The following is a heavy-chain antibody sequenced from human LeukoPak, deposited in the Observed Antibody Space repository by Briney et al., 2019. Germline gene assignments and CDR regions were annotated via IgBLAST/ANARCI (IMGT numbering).Heavy chain of an antibody. D-gene: IGHD1-26*01. CDR3: ASTPGGSYYYFDY. Sequence: SETLSLTCTVSGGSISSYYWSWIRQPPGKGLEYIGYIFYTGSTNYNPSLKSRVTISVDTSKNQFSLKLTSVTAADTAVYYCASTPGGSYYYFDYWGRGTLVTVSS. V-gene: IGHV4-59*01. CDR1: GGSISSYY. J-gene: IGHJ4*01. CDR2: IFYTGST.